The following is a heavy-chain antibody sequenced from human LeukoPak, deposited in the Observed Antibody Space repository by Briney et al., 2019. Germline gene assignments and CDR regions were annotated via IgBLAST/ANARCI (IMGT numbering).Heavy chain of an antibody. D-gene: IGHD6-13*01. J-gene: IGHJ6*02. Sequence: ASVKVSCKASGYTFTSYYMHWVRQAPGQGLEWMGIINPSGGSTSYAQKFRGRVTMTRDTSTSTVYMELSSLRSEDTAVYYCARMGSSWYGDTTDYYGMDVWGQGTTVTVSS. V-gene: IGHV1-46*01. CDR2: INPSGGST. CDR1: GYTFTSYY. CDR3: ARMGSSWYGDTTDYYGMDV.